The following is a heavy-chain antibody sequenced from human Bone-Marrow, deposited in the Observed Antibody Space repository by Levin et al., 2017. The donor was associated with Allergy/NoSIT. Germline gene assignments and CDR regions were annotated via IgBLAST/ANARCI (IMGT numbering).Heavy chain of an antibody. V-gene: IGHV4-61*01. D-gene: IGHD1-26*01. Sequence: SETLSLTCNVSGGSVNIGIYYWSWIRQPPGKGPEWIGNIFYIGTTNYNPSLESRVAISLDTSRNQFSLRLTSVTAADTALYYCARGVSGSYFRRSFDSWGQGTPVTVSS. J-gene: IGHJ4*02. CDR3: ARGVSGSYFRRSFDS. CDR1: GGSVNIGIYY. CDR2: IFYIGTT.